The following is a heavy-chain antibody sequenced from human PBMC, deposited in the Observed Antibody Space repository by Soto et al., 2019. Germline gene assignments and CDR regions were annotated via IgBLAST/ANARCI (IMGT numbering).Heavy chain of an antibody. CDR3: AGRGGYCSSTSCYADAFDI. J-gene: IGHJ3*02. D-gene: IGHD2-2*01. Sequence: QVQLVESGGGLVQPGGSLRLSCAASGFTFSDYYMSWIRQAPGKGLEWVSYISSSGSTIYYADSVKGRFTISRDNAKNSLYLQMNSLRAEDTAVYYCAGRGGYCSSTSCYADAFDIWGQGTMVTVSS. CDR2: ISSSGSTI. V-gene: IGHV3-11*01. CDR1: GFTFSDYY.